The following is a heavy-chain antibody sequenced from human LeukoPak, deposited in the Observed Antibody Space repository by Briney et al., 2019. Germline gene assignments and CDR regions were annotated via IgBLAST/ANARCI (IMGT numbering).Heavy chain of an antibody. J-gene: IGHJ4*02. Sequence: GGALRLSCAASGFTFSSDSMNWVRQALGKGLGWVSSISSSSSYIYYADSVRGRFTISRDNAKNSLYLQMNSLRAEDTAVYYCAVLGGYSYGYDYWGQGTLVTVSS. V-gene: IGHV3-21*01. CDR3: AVLGGYSYGYDY. D-gene: IGHD5-18*01. CDR2: ISSSSSYI. CDR1: GFTFSSDS.